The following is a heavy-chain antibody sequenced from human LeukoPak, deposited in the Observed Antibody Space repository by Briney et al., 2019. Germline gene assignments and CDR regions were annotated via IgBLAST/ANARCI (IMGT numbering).Heavy chain of an antibody. CDR3: AKDIRISIAAAGGGFDP. J-gene: IGHJ5*02. D-gene: IGHD6-13*01. CDR1: GFTFDDYA. Sequence: GGSLRLSCAASGFTFDDYAMHWVRQAPGKGLEWVSGISWNSGSIGYADSVKGRFTISRDNAKNSLYLQMNSLRAEDTALYYCAKDIRISIAAAGGGFDPWGQGTLVTVSS. V-gene: IGHV3-9*01. CDR2: ISWNSGSI.